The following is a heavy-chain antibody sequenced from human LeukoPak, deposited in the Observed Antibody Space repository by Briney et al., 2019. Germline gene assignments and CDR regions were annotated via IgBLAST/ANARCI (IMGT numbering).Heavy chain of an antibody. Sequence: PSETLSLTCAVYGGSFSGYYWSWIRQPPGKGLEWIGEINHSGSTNYNPSLKSRVTISVDTSKNQFSLKLSSVTAADTAVYYCAKDLGGEYNIFDYWGQGTLVTVSS. J-gene: IGHJ4*02. CDR1: GGSFSGYY. D-gene: IGHD3-9*01. CDR3: AKDLGGEYNIFDY. V-gene: IGHV4-34*01. CDR2: INHSGST.